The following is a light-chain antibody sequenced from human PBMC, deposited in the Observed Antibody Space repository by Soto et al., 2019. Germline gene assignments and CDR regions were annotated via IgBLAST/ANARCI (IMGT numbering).Light chain of an antibody. Sequence: EKVMTQSPATLSVSPGERATPSCGASQSVRSNLAWYQQNPGQPPRLLIYGTSDRASGIPARFSGSGSGTDFTLTISSLEPEDFAVVYCQQRSVWPWTFGQGTKVDIK. CDR3: QQRSVWPWT. J-gene: IGKJ1*01. CDR1: QSVRSN. CDR2: GTS. V-gene: IGKV3-11*01.